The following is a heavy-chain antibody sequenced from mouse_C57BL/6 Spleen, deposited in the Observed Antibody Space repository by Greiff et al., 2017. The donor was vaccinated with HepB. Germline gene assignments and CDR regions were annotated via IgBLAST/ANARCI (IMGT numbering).Heavy chain of an antibody. Sequence: EVKLQESGPGLVKPSQSLSLTCSVTGYSITSGYYWNWIRQFPGNKLEWMGYISYDGSNNYNPSLKNRISITRDTSKNQFFLKLNSVTTEDTATYYCARDRDYYGSSPFFDYWGQGTTLTVSS. V-gene: IGHV3-6*01. CDR1: GYSITSGYY. CDR2: ISYDGSN. D-gene: IGHD1-1*01. J-gene: IGHJ2*01. CDR3: ARDRDYYGSSPFFDY.